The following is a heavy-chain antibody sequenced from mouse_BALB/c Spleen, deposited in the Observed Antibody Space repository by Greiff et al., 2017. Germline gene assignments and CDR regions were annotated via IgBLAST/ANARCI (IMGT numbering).Heavy chain of an antibody. D-gene: IGHD1-1*01. CDR2: IDPSDSET. Sequence: QVHVKQPGAELVKPGAPVKLSCKASGYTFTSYWMNWVKQRPGRGLEWIGRIDPSDSETHYNQKFKDKATLTVDKSSSTAYIQLSSLTSEDSAVYYCARSYYGSSYAMDYWGQGTSVTVSS. V-gene: IGHV1-69*02. J-gene: IGHJ4*01. CDR3: ARSYYGSSYAMDY. CDR1: GYTFTSYW.